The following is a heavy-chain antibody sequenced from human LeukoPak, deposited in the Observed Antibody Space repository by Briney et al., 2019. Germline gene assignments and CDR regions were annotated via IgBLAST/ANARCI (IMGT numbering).Heavy chain of an antibody. CDR3: ARTYCSGGSCYDRDPYYFDY. V-gene: IGHV4-59*01. CDR2: IYYSGST. D-gene: IGHD2-15*01. J-gene: IGHJ4*02. CDR1: GGSISSYY. Sequence: PSETLSLTCTVSGGSISSYYWSWIRQPPGKGLEWIGYIYYSGSTNYNPSLKSRVTISVDTSKNQFSLKLSSVTAADTAVYYCARTYCSGGSCYDRDPYYFDYWGQGTLVTVSS.